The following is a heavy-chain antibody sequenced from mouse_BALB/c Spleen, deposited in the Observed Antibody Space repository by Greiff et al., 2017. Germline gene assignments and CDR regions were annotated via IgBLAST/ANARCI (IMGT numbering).Heavy chain of an antibody. V-gene: IGHV3-6*02. CDR2: ISYDGSN. CDR3: ARESPTGFAMDY. J-gene: IGHJ4*01. CDR1: GYSITSGFF. Sequence: DVQLQESGPGLVKPSQSLSLTCSVTGYSITSGFFWNWIRQFPGNKLEWMGYISYDGSNNYNPSLKNRISITRDTSKNQFCLKLNSVTTEDTATYYCARESPTGFAMDYWGQGTSVTVSS.